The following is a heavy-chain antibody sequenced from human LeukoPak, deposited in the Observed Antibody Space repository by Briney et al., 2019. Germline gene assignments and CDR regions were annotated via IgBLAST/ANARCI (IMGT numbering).Heavy chain of an antibody. CDR1: GGSISRYY. J-gene: IGHJ6*02. CDR2: IYNSVRT. Sequence: SETLSLTCTVSGGSISRYYWSWIRQPPGKGLEWIGYIYNSVRTNYNPSLKSRVTVSVDTPKNQLSLKLSSVTAADTAVYFCVRDLVATIDHYYYGMDVWGQGTTVTVSS. V-gene: IGHV4-59*01. D-gene: IGHD5-12*01. CDR3: VRDLVATIDHYYYGMDV.